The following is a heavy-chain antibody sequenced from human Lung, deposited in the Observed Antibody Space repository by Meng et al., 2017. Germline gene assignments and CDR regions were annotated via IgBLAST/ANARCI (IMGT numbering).Heavy chain of an antibody. J-gene: IGHJ5*02. CDR1: SGSGRRSNW. CDR2: IYHSGST. Sequence: VQQGEGGAGRERHAGTVSPTCAASSGSGRRSNWSSWVRHPPWKALELIGEIYHSGSTNYNPSLKSRVTISVDKSKNQFALKLSFVTAADTAVYYCARGSITMVRGVSVFDPWGQGTLVTVSS. V-gene: IGHV4-4*02. CDR3: ARGSITMVRGVSVFDP. D-gene: IGHD3-10*01.